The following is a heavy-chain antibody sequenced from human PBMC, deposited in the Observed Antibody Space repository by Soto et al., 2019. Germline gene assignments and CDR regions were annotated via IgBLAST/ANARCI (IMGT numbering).Heavy chain of an antibody. J-gene: IGHJ5*02. CDR1: GYTFTSYA. D-gene: IGHD6-6*01. CDR3: ARDPEYSSFPVADYRNWFDP. V-gene: IGHV1-3*01. CDR2: INAGNGNT. Sequence: ASVKVSCKASGYTFTSYAMHWVRQAPGQRLEWMGWINAGNGNTKYSQKFQGRVTITRDTSASTAYMELSSLRSEDTAVYYCARDPEYSSFPVADYRNWFDPWGQGTLVTVSS.